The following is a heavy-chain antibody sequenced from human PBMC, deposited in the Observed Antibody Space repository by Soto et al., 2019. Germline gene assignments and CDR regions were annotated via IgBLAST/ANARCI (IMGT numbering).Heavy chain of an antibody. D-gene: IGHD3-22*01. J-gene: IGHJ4*01. CDR1: GGSFNDYY. CDR2: INHSGNT. V-gene: IGHV4-34*01. CDR3: ARGLGAYYDNSGYPYVTTTCFNY. Sequence: SETLSLTCAVNGGSFNDYYWSWIRQPPGKGLEWIGEINHSGNTNYNPSLKSRVTISVDTSKNHFSQKLTSVTAADTAVYYCARGLGAYYDNSGYPYVTTTCFNYWGQGALVTVSS.